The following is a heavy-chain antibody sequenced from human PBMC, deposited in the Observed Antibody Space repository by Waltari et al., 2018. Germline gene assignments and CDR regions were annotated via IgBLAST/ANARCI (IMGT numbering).Heavy chain of an antibody. V-gene: IGHV1-2*06. D-gene: IGHD1-26*01. CDR3: ATETTVGVTGAPDY. CDR1: GYTFTGHY. Sequence: QVQLVQSGAEVKQPGASVKVSCKASGYTFTGHYMHWVRQTPGQGLEWMGRINPNSGGTNYAQKFQGRVTMTRDTSISTAYMELSRLRSDDTAVYYCATETTVGVTGAPDYWGQGTLVTVSS. CDR2: INPNSGGT. J-gene: IGHJ4*02.